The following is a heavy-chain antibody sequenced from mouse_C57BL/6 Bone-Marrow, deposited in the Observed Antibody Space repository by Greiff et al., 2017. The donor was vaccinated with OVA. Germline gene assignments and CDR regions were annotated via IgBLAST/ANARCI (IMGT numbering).Heavy chain of an antibody. J-gene: IGHJ4*01. D-gene: IGHD1-1*01. CDR1: GYSITSGYY. CDR3: ASYVYAMDY. CDR2: ISYDGSN. V-gene: IGHV3-6*01. Sequence: DVQLVESGPGLVKPSQSLSLTCSVTGYSITSGYYWNWIRQFPGNKLEWMGYISYDGSNNYNPSLKNRISITRDTSKNQFFLKLNSVTTEDTATYYCASYVYAMDYWGQGTSVTVSS.